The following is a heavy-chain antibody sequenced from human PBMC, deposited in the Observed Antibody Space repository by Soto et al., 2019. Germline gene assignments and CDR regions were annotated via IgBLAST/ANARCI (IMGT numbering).Heavy chain of an antibody. Sequence: SGPTLVNATQTLTLTCTFSGLSLSTSEVGVGWIRQPPGKALEWLALIYWNDDKRYSPSLKSRLTITKDTSKNQVVLTMTNMDPVDTATYYCARSMAQYYFDYWGQGTLVTVSS. D-gene: IGHD3-10*01. CDR2: IYWNDDK. CDR3: ARSMAQYYFDY. V-gene: IGHV2-5*01. J-gene: IGHJ4*02. CDR1: GLSLSTSEVG.